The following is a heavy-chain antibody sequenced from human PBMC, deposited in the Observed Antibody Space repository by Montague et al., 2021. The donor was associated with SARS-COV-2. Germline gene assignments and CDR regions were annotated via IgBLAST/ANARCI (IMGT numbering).Heavy chain of an antibody. D-gene: IGHD1-26*01. V-gene: IGHV3-23*03. CDR1: GFTFSAYA. CDR2: VFASGSGT. Sequence: SLRLSCAASGFTFSAYAMSWVRQAPGKGLEWVSSVFASGSGTYYXDSVKGRFTISRDNPKSTLFLQMSSLRAEDTSIYYCARNPTVSGMPATISWYFDLWGRGTLVTASS. J-gene: IGHJ2*01. CDR3: ARNPTVSGMPATISWYFDL.